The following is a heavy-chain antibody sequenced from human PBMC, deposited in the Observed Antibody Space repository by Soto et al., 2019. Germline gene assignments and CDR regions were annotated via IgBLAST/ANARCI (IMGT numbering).Heavy chain of an antibody. V-gene: IGHV3-11*06. J-gene: IGHJ4*02. Sequence: GGSLRLSCAVSGFTFSDYYMSWIRQAPGKGQEWVSFISTTGSFTNYADSLKGRFTISRDNAKNSLYLQINSLRGDDTAVYYCARAQWELDYWGQGTLVTVSS. CDR1: GFTFSDYY. CDR2: ISTTGSFT. D-gene: IGHD1-26*01. CDR3: ARAQWELDY.